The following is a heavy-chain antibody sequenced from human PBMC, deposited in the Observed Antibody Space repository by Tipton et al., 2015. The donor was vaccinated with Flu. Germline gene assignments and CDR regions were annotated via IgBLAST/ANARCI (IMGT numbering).Heavy chain of an antibody. Sequence: TLSLTCAVYGGSFSGYYWSWIRQPPGKGLEWIGEINHSGSTNYNPSLKSRATISVDTSKNQFSLKLSSVTAADTAVYYCARREGFGIVATIPGLARGRRNYGMDVWGQGTTVTVSS. CDR3: ARREGFGIVATIPGLARGRRNYGMDV. CDR2: INHSGST. V-gene: IGHV4-34*01. D-gene: IGHD5-12*01. CDR1: GGSFSGYY. J-gene: IGHJ6*02.